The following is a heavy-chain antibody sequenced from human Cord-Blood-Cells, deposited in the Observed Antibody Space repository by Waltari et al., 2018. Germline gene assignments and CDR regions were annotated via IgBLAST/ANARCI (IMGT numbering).Heavy chain of an antibody. CDR2: IYYSGST. V-gene: IGHV4-39*07. J-gene: IGHJ2*01. D-gene: IGHD1-26*01. CDR3: ARHGKWYFDL. Sequence: GLVKPSETLSLTCTVSGGSISSSSYYWGWIRQPPGKGLEWIGSIYYSGSTYYNPSLKSRVTISVDTSKNQFSLKRSSVTAADAAVYYCARHGKWYFDLWGRGTLVTVSS. CDR1: GGSISSSSYY.